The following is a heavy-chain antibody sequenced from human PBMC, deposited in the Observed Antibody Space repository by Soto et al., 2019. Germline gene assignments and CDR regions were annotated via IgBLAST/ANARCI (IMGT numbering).Heavy chain of an antibody. CDR3: ARDPQGDGRLDLDH. J-gene: IGHJ4*02. Sequence: GGSLRLSCAASGFTFSSYAMHWVRQAPGKGLEWVAVISYDGSNKYYADSVKGRFTISRDNSKNTLYLQMNSLRAEDTAVYYCARDPQGDGRLDLDHWGQGTLVTVSS. D-gene: IGHD1-26*01. CDR2: ISYDGSNK. CDR1: GFTFSSYA. V-gene: IGHV3-30-3*01.